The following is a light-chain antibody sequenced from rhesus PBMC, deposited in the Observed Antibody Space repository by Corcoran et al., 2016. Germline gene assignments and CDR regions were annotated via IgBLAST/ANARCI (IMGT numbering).Light chain of an antibody. CDR1: QGISSW. CDR3: QQYNSAPRT. V-gene: IGKV1-21*01. Sequence: DIQMTQSPSSLSASVGDRVTITCRASQGISSWLAWYQQKPGKAPKLLIYKASSLQSGVPSRFSGSGSGTDFTLTISSMQPEEFATYYWQQYNSAPRTFGQGTKVEIK. J-gene: IGKJ1*01. CDR2: KAS.